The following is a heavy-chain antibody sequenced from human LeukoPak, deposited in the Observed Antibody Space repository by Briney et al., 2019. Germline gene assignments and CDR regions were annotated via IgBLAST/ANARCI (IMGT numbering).Heavy chain of an antibody. CDR1: GFTFSSYS. V-gene: IGHV3-48*01. D-gene: IGHD3-22*01. J-gene: IGHJ4*02. CDR3: ARDAVWGYYDSSGYYPLDY. Sequence: GGSLRLSYAASGFTFSSYSMNWVRQAPGKGLEGVSYISSSSSTIYYADSVKGRFTISRDNAKNSLYLQMNSLRAEDTAVYYCARDAVWGYYDSSGYYPLDYWGQGTLVTVSS. CDR2: ISSSSSTI.